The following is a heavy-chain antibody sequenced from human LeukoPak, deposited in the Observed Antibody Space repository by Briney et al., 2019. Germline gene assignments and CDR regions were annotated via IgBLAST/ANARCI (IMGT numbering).Heavy chain of an antibody. CDR3: ARGVGTYYFDY. D-gene: IGHD1-1*01. CDR2: INPYSGGP. CDR1: GYTFTGYY. J-gene: IGHJ4*02. V-gene: IGHV1-2*02. Sequence: ASVKVSCKASGYTFTGYYMHWVRQAPGQGLEWMGWINPYSGGPKYAQKIQGRVTMTRDTSISTAYMELSRLRSDDTAVYYCARGVGTYYFDYWGQGTLVTVSS.